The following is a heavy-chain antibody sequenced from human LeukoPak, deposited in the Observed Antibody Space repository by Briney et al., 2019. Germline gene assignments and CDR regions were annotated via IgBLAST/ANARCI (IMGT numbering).Heavy chain of an antibody. J-gene: IGHJ4*02. CDR3: AREERYYDFWSGHWYYFGY. V-gene: IGHV3-7*01. Sequence: GGSLRLSCAASGFTFSSYWMSWVRQAPGKGLEWVANIKQDGSEKYYVDSVKGRFTISRDNAKNSLYLQMNSLRAEDTAVYYCAREERYYDFWSGHWYYFGYWGQGTLVTVSS. CDR1: GFTFSSYW. CDR2: IKQDGSEK. D-gene: IGHD3-3*01.